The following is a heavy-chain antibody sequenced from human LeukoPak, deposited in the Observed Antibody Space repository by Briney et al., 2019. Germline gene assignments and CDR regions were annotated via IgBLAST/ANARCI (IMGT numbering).Heavy chain of an antibody. V-gene: IGHV1-18*01. J-gene: IGHJ5*02. CDR2: ISAYNGNT. Sequence: GASAKVSCKASGYTFTSYGISWVRQAPGQGLEWMGWISAYNGNTNHAQKLQGRVTMTTDTSTSTAYMELRSLRSDDTAVYYCARDQATAAGRSWFDPWGQGTLVTVSS. CDR3: ARDQATAAGRSWFDP. CDR1: GYTFTSYG. D-gene: IGHD6-13*01.